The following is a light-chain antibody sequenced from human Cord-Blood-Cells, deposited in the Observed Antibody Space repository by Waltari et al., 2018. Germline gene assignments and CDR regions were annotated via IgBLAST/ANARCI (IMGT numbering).Light chain of an antibody. CDR3: QVWDSSSDHHWV. J-gene: IGLJ3*02. V-gene: IGLV3-21*03. CDR1: NIGSKS. Sequence: SYVLTQPPSVSVAPGKTARITCGGNNIGSKSVHWYQQKPGQAPVLVVENDSDRLSGIPERFSGSNSGNTGTLTMGRVEAGDEADYYCQVWDSSSDHHWVFGGGTKLTVL. CDR2: NDS.